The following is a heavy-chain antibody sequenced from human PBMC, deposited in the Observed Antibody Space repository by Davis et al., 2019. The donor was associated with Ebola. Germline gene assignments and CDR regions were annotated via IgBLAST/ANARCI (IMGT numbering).Heavy chain of an antibody. J-gene: IGHJ4*02. D-gene: IGHD6-13*01. Sequence: SETMSLTCTVSGGSISSGDYYWSWIRQPPGKGLEWIGYIYYSGSTYYNPSLKSRVTISVDTSKNQFSLKLSSVTAADTAVYYCATSPLNSSSWYSRWGQGTLVTVSS. CDR2: IYYSGST. CDR3: ATSPLNSSSWYSR. CDR1: GGSISSGDYY. V-gene: IGHV4-30-4*01.